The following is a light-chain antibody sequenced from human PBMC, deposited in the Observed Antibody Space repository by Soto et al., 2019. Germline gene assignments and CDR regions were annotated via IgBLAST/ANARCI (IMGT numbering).Light chain of an antibody. Sequence: IVLTQSPGTLSLSPGETATLSCRASESLSQHSIAWYQQKPGQAPRLLIYGVSGRATGIPDRFSGSGSGTDFTLTISGLEPEAFEVYFCQQYGSSLWTLGQGTKVDNK. V-gene: IGKV3-20*01. CDR3: QQYGSSLWT. CDR2: GVS. CDR1: ESLSQHS. J-gene: IGKJ1*01.